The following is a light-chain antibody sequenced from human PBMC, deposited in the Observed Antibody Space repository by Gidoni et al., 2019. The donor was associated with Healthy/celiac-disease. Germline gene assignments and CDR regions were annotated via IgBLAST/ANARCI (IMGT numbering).Light chain of an antibody. CDR3: QQRSNWIT. J-gene: IGKJ5*01. Sequence: EIVLTQSPATLSLSPGERATLSCRASQRVSSYLAWYQQKPGQAPRLLIYDAANRATGIPARFSGSVAGTDFTLTISSLEPEDFAVYYCQQRSNWITFXQXTRLEIK. V-gene: IGKV3-11*01. CDR1: QRVSSY. CDR2: DAA.